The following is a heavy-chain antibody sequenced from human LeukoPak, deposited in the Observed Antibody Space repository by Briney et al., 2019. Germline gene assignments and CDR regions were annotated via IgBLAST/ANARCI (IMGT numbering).Heavy chain of an antibody. V-gene: IGHV4-34*01. J-gene: IGHJ4*02. Sequence: PSETLSLTCAVYGDSFSGYYWSWIRQPPGKGLEWIGEITHRGSTNYNPSLKSRVTLSVDTSKKQFSLNLNSVTAADTAVYYRARRGLGRPDSWGQGTLVTVSS. CDR1: GDSFSGYY. D-gene: IGHD3/OR15-3a*01. CDR2: ITHRGST. CDR3: ARRGLGRPDS.